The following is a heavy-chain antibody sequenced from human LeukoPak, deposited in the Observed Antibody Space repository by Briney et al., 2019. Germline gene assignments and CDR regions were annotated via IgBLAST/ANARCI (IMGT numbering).Heavy chain of an antibody. CDR3: ARDLQYVGAFDI. V-gene: IGHV4-61*02. D-gene: IGHD3-16*01. CDR2: IYTSGST. Sequence: SQTLSLTCTVSGGSITSGSYYWSWIRQPAGKGLEWIGRIYTSGSTNYNPSLKSRVTISLDTSKNQFSLKLTSVTAADTAVYYCARDLQYVGAFDIWGQGTMVTVSS. J-gene: IGHJ3*02. CDR1: GGSITSGSYY.